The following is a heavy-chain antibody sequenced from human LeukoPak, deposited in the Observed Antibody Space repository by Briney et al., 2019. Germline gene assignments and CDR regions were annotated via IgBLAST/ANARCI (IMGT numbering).Heavy chain of an antibody. Sequence: GGSLRLSCAASGFTFSFYSMNWVRQAPGKGLEWVSYISTSSNTIYYADSVKGRFTVSRDNDKNSLHLQMNSLSAEDTAVYYCAPGYCTSSSCSHYFDSWGQGTLVTVSS. CDR3: APGYCTSSSCSHYFDS. V-gene: IGHV3-48*01. CDR1: GFTFSFYS. CDR2: ISTSSNTI. J-gene: IGHJ4*02. D-gene: IGHD2-2*01.